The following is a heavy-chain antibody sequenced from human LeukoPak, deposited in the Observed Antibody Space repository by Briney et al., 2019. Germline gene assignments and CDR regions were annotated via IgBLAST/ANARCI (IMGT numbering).Heavy chain of an antibody. CDR3: ARGGIAAANPQDP. J-gene: IGHJ5*02. Sequence: ASVKVSCKASGYTFTSYDINWVRQAPGQGLEWMGWMNPNSGNTSYAQKFQGRVTMTRNTSISTAYMELSSLRSEDTAVYYCARGGIAAANPQDPWGQGTLVTVSS. CDR1: GYTFTSYD. D-gene: IGHD6-13*01. V-gene: IGHV1-8*01. CDR2: MNPNSGNT.